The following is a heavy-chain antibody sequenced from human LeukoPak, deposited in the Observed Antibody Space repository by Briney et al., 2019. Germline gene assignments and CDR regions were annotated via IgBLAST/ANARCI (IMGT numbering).Heavy chain of an antibody. CDR3: AVPPLYCSGGSCYSVDY. Sequence: ASVKVSCKASGYTFTSYGINWVRQATGQGLEWMGWMNPNSGNTADAQKFQGRVTFTRNTSISTAYMELSSLRSEDTAVYYCAVPPLYCSGGSCYSVDYWGQGTLVTVSS. V-gene: IGHV1-8*03. CDR1: GYTFTSYG. D-gene: IGHD2-15*01. CDR2: MNPNSGNT. J-gene: IGHJ4*02.